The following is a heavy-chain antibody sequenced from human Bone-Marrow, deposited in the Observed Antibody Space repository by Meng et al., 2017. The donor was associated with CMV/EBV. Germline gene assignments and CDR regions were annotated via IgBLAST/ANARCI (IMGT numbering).Heavy chain of an antibody. J-gene: IGHJ6*02. CDR2: IKQDGSEK. CDR3: AREQESYSYGLTDYCIDV. Sequence: GESLKISCAASGFTFSSYWMSWVRQAPGKGLEWVANIKQDGSEKYYVDSVKGRFTISRDNAKDSLYLQMNSLRSDDTAVYYCAREQESYSYGLTDYCIDVWGQGTTVTVSS. V-gene: IGHV3-7*01. D-gene: IGHD5-18*01. CDR1: GFTFSSYW.